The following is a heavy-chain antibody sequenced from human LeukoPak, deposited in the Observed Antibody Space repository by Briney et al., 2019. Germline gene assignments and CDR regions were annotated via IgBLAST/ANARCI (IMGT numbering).Heavy chain of an antibody. Sequence: VASVKVSCKASGYTFTSYAMSWVRQAPGKGLEWVSAISGSGGSTYYADSVKGRFTISRDNSKNTLYLQMNSLRAEDTAVYYCAKSPRAYYYMDVWGKGTTVTVSS. J-gene: IGHJ6*03. CDR3: AKSPRAYYYMDV. CDR2: ISGSGGST. D-gene: IGHD3-10*01. CDR1: GYTFTSYA. V-gene: IGHV3-23*01.